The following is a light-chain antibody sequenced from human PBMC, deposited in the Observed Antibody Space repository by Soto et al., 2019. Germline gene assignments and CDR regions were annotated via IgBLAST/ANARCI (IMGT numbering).Light chain of an antibody. CDR2: DVS. J-gene: IGLJ1*01. CDR3: SSHTSSSRLV. Sequence: QSVLTQPASLFGSTGQAITIPCTGASSDVGCYNYVSWYQQHPGKAPKLMIYDVSDRTSGVSNRFSGSKTGKTDSLTISGLQAEYEADYYCSSHTSSSRLVFGTGTKVTVL. CDR1: SSDVGCYNY. V-gene: IGLV2-14*01.